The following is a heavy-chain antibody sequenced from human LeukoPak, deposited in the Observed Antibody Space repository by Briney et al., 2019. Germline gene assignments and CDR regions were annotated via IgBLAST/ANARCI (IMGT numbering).Heavy chain of an antibody. D-gene: IGHD3-10*01. CDR3: ARQICGSGSSTTYYYFDY. Sequence: SETLSLTCTVSGGSISSYYWSWIRQPPGKGLEWIGYIYYSGSTNYNPSLKSRVTISVDTSKNQFSLKLSSVTAADTAVYYCARQICGSGSSTTYYYFDYWGQGTLVTVSS. CDR2: IYYSGST. V-gene: IGHV4-59*08. CDR1: GGSISSYY. J-gene: IGHJ4*02.